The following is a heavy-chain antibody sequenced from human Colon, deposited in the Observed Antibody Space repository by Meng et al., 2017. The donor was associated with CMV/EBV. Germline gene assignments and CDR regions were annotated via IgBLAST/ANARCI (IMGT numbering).Heavy chain of an antibody. D-gene: IGHD2-15*01. CDR2: IGRGSGA. Sequence: EGQLLGSGGGLVQPGGSMRLSCAASGFTFTSYDMSWVRQAPGKGLEWVSTIGRGSGATYADSVKGRFTMSRDNSKNTVYLEMNNLRAEDTAIYYCARDRWFTFWGQGVLVTVSS. CDR1: GFTFTSYD. CDR3: ARDRWFTF. V-gene: IGHV3-23*01. J-gene: IGHJ4*02.